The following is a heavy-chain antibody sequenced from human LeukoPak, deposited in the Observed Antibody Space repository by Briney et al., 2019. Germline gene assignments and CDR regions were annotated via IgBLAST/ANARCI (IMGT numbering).Heavy chain of an antibody. CDR3: ASDSRSDYGDHGGDY. CDR2: ISRSGHTI. D-gene: IGHD4-17*01. CDR1: GFTFSDYY. V-gene: IGHV3-11*04. Sequence: NPGGSLRLSCAASGFTFSDYYMSWIRQAPGKGLEWVSYISRSGHTIYYADSVRGRFTISRDNAKNSLYLQMNSLRAEDTAVYYCASDSRSDYGDHGGDYWGQGTLVTVSS. J-gene: IGHJ4*02.